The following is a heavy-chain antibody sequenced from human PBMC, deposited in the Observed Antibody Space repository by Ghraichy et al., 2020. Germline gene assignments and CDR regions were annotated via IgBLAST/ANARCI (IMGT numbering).Heavy chain of an antibody. V-gene: IGHV3-33*08. CDR2: IWSDGSKK. CDR1: GFTFSSYG. CDR3: ARDLASSEIHSVYYGMDV. D-gene: IGHD3-3*02. J-gene: IGHJ6*02. Sequence: GGSLRLSCAVSGFTFSSYGMHWVRQAPGKGLEWVAVIWSDGSKKHYADSVKGRFTISRDNSKKTLYLVMNSLTAEDTAVYYCARDLASSEIHSVYYGMDVWCQGTTVIVSS.